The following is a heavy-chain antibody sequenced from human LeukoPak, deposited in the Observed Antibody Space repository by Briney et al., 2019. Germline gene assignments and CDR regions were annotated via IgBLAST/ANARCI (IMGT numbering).Heavy chain of an antibody. V-gene: IGHV3-74*01. Sequence: GGSLRLSCAASGFTFSSYWMHWVRQAPGQGLVCVSRINGDGSSTSYADSVKGRFTISRDNGKNTLNLQMNSLRAEDTAVYYCARDPSQDYGDVSGDYWGQGTLVTVSS. CDR1: GFTFSSYW. D-gene: IGHD4-17*01. J-gene: IGHJ4*02. CDR3: ARDPSQDYGDVSGDY. CDR2: INGDGSST.